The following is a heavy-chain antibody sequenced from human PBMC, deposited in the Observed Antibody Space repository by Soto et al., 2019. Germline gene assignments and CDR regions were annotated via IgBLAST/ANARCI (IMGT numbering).Heavy chain of an antibody. J-gene: IGHJ4*02. Sequence: SETLSLTCTVSGDSISTYYWTWIRQPPGKGLEWIGYIYNSATTKYNPSLKSRVTISVDTSKNQFSLKLSSVTTADTAVYYCARGRFDFIWGTPAPYLDYWGQGALVTVSS. D-gene: IGHD3-16*01. CDR3: ARGRFDFIWGTPAPYLDY. CDR1: GDSISTYY. V-gene: IGHV4-59*01. CDR2: IYNSATT.